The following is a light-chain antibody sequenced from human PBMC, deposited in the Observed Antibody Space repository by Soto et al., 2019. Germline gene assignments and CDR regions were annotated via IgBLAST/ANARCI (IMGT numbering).Light chain of an antibody. CDR1: QNINAW. J-gene: IGKJ1*01. V-gene: IGKV1-5*01. CDR3: QHYSLYSPWT. CDR2: DAS. Sequence: DIHMTQSPSSLSVSAGDRVTITFLTSQNINAWLAWYQKRPGQAPKLLIYDASSVQSGVPSRFSGSGSGTEFTLTITSLQPDDSANYYCQHYSLYSPWTFGKGTKVDIK.